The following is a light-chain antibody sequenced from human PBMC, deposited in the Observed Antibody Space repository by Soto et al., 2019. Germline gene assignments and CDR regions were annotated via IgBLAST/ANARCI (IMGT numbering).Light chain of an antibody. CDR1: ISDVGSFNY. Sequence: QSALTKPSSWSGSPGQSITISCTATISDVGSFNYVSWYQHHPGKAPKLMIYEVTSRPSGVSNRFSGSKSGNTASLTISGLQAEDEADYYCVSYATSTPIYVFGSGTKVTVL. J-gene: IGLJ1*01. CDR2: EVT. CDR3: VSYATSTPIYV. V-gene: IGLV2-14*01.